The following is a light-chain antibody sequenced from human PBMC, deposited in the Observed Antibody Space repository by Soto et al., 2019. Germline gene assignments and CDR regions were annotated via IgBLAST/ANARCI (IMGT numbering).Light chain of an antibody. V-gene: IGKV1-9*01. CDR1: QGIRSD. Sequence: DIPLTQSPSFLSASVGDRVTITCRASQGIRSDLAWYQQKPGKAPNLLIYAAATSQSGVPSRFSGVGSGTEFTLTINSLQPADFATYAWQQLNTYPRVSFGPGTKVDIK. CDR2: AAA. J-gene: IGKJ3*01. CDR3: QQLNTYPRVS.